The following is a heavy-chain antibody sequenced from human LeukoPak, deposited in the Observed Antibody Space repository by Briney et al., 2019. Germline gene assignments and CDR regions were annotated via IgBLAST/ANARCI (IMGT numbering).Heavy chain of an antibody. Sequence: SGTLSLTCAVSGGSISSSNWWSWVRQPPGKGLEWIGEIYHSGSTNYNPSLKSQVTISVDKSKNQFSLKLSSVTAADTAVYYCARGYSSSWSAPGRYWGQGTLVTVSS. V-gene: IGHV4-4*02. CDR1: GGSISSSNW. J-gene: IGHJ4*02. D-gene: IGHD6-13*01. CDR2: IYHSGST. CDR3: ARGYSSSWSAPGRY.